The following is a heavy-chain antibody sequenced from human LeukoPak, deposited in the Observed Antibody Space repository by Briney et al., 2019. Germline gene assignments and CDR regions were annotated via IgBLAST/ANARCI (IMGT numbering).Heavy chain of an antibody. CDR2: IYPGDSDT. CDR3: ARLPGYCSGSGRSCYFDY. D-gene: IGHD2-15*01. J-gene: IGHJ4*02. CDR1: GYSFTSYW. V-gene: IGHV5-51*01. Sequence: GESLKISCKGSGYSFTSYWIGWLRQMPGKGLEWMGIIYPGDSDTRYSPSFQGQVTISADKSINTAYLQWSSLKASDTAMYFCARLPGYCSGSGRSCYFDYWGQGTLVTVSS.